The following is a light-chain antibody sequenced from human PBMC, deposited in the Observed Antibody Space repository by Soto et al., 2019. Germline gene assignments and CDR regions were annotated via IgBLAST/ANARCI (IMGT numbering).Light chain of an antibody. J-gene: IGLJ2*01. CDR3: AAWDDSLNGVV. CDR1: RSNIGSNT. CDR2: SNN. Sequence: QSVLTQPPSASGTPGQRFTISCSGSRSNIGSNTVNWYQQLPGTAPKLLIYSNNQRPSGVPDRFSGSKSGTSASLAISGLKSEDEADYYCAAWDDSLNGVVFGGGTKLTVL. V-gene: IGLV1-44*01.